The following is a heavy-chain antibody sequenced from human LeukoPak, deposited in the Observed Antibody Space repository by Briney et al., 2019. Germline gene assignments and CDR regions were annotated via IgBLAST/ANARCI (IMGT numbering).Heavy chain of an antibody. V-gene: IGHV4-59*01. J-gene: IGHJ6*03. CDR2: IYYRGST. Sequence: PSETLSLTCTVSGGSLSSYYWSWIRQPPGRRLEWIGYIYYRGSTNYNPSLKSRVTISVDTSKNQFSLKLSSVTAADTAVYYCARGVSGYCSGGSCSPLDYYYMDVWGKGTTVTASS. D-gene: IGHD2-15*01. CDR3: ARGVSGYCSGGSCSPLDYYYMDV. CDR1: GGSLSSYY.